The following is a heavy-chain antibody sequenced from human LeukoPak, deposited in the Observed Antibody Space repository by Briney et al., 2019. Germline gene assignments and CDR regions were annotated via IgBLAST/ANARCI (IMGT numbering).Heavy chain of an antibody. CDR1: GFTFSTSW. CDR2: VNSDGSTT. V-gene: IGHV3-74*03. D-gene: IGHD7-27*01. Sequence: GGSLRLSCAASGFTFSTSWMHWVRQAPGKGLVWVARVNSDGSTTTHADSVKGRFTISRDNAKNTLYLQMNSLRAEDTAVYYCGRDDWGSLNYWGQGTLVTVSS. J-gene: IGHJ4*02. CDR3: GRDDWGSLNY.